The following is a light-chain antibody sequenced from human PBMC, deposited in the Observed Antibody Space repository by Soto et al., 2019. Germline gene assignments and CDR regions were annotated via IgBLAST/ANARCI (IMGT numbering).Light chain of an antibody. Sequence: DIPMTQSPSSLSASVGDTVTITCRASQSISRYLNWLQQRPGKAPKFLINDASSLQSGVPSRFSGSGSGTDFTLTISSLQLEDFATYYCQQSYSTPYTFGQGTNLEIK. J-gene: IGKJ2*01. V-gene: IGKV1-39*01. CDR3: QQSYSTPYT. CDR2: DAS. CDR1: QSISRY.